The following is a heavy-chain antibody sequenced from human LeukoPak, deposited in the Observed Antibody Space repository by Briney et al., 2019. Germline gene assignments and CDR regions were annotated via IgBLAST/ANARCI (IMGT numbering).Heavy chain of an antibody. V-gene: IGHV4-34*01. CDR2: SNHFGST. CDR3: ARGRLQLWSFPLPYNHYAIDV. D-gene: IGHD5-18*01. J-gene: IGHJ6*02. CDR1: GESFSGYF. Sequence: SETLSLTCADSGESFSGYFWTWIRQPPGKGLEWIGESNHFGSTDYNPSLKSRVTISVDTSKKQFSLNVRSVTDADTAVYFCARGRLQLWSFPLPYNHYAIDVWGQGTTVTVS.